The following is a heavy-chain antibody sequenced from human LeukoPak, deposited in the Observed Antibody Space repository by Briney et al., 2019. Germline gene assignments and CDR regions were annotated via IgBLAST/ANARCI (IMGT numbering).Heavy chain of an antibody. V-gene: IGHV1-18*01. CDR1: GHTFTSYG. CDR2: ISAYNGNT. Sequence: GASVKVSCKASGHTFTSYGISWVRQAPGQGLEWMGWISAYNGNTNYAQKLQGRVTMTTDTSTSTAYMELRSLRSDDTAVYYCARIYCSSTSCYPPDYWGQGTLVTVSS. J-gene: IGHJ4*02. D-gene: IGHD2-2*01. CDR3: ARIYCSSTSCYPPDY.